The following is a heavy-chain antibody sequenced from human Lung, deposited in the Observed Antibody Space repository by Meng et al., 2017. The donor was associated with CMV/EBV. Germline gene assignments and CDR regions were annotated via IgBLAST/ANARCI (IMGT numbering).Heavy chain of an antibody. Sequence: ASXXVSXKSSGYTFTGYYMHWVRQAPGQGLEWMGWINPNNGGTNYAQKFQGRVTMTRDTSISTAYMELSRLTSDDTAVYYCAKTLSDRWDEGFDYWGRGTLVTFSS. J-gene: IGHJ4*02. D-gene: IGHD1-26*01. CDR3: AKTLSDRWDEGFDY. CDR1: GYTFTGYY. CDR2: INPNNGGT. V-gene: IGHV1-2*02.